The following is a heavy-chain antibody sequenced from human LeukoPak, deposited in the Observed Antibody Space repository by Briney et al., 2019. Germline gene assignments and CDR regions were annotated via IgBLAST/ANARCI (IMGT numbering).Heavy chain of an antibody. V-gene: IGHV3-21*01. CDR3: ARAEAHYGDYNDAFDV. J-gene: IGHJ3*01. CDR2: ISSSSRYI. Sequence: GGSLRLSCAASGFTFNSYSMNWVRQAPGKGLEWVSSISSSSRYIYYADSVKGRFTISRDNAKNSLYLQMNSLRADDTAGYYCARAEAHYGDYNDAFDVWGQGTMVTVSS. CDR1: GFTFNSYS. D-gene: IGHD4-17*01.